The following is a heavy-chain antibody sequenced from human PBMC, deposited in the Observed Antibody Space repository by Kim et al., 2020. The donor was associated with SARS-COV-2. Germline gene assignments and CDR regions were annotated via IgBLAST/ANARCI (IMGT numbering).Heavy chain of an antibody. CDR2: IYTSGST. Sequence: SETLSLTCTVSGGSISSGSYYWSWIRQPAGKGLEWIGRIYTSGSTNYNPSLKSRVTISVDTSKNQFSLKLSSVTAADTAVYYCAREGDSSGYVPFDYWGQGTLVTVSS. CDR1: GGSISSGSYY. V-gene: IGHV4-61*02. CDR3: AREGDSSGYVPFDY. J-gene: IGHJ4*02. D-gene: IGHD3-22*01.